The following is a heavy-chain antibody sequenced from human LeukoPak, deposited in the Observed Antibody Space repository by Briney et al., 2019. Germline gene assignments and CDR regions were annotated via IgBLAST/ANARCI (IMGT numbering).Heavy chain of an antibody. J-gene: IGHJ6*02. D-gene: IGHD4-17*01. Sequence: GGSLRLSCAASGFTFSSYWMSWVRQAPGKGLEWVANIKQDGSEKYYVDSVKGRFTISRDNAKNSLYLQMNSLRAEDTAVYYCARGEAVNLYYYYYYGMDVWGLGTTVTVSS. V-gene: IGHV3-7*01. CDR2: IKQDGSEK. CDR1: GFTFSSYW. CDR3: ARGEAVNLYYYYYYGMDV.